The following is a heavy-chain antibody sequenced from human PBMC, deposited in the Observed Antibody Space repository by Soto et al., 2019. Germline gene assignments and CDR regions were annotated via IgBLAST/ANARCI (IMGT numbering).Heavy chain of an antibody. V-gene: IGHV4-34*01. Sequence: SETLSLTCAVYGGSFSGYYWSWIRQPPGKGLEWIGEINHSGSTNYNPSLKSRVTISVDTSKNQFSLKLSSVTAADTAVYYCARDRYALYYYYGMDVWGQGTTVTVSS. CDR2: INHSGST. CDR3: ARDRYALYYYYGMDV. J-gene: IGHJ6*02. CDR1: GGSFSGYY. D-gene: IGHD2-8*01.